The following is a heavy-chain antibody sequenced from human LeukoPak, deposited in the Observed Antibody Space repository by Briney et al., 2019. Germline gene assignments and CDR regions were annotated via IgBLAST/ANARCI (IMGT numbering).Heavy chain of an antibody. Sequence: PGGSXRLSCAASGFTFRSYWMSWVRQAPGKGLEGVANINQGGSVKYYVDSVKGRFTISRDDAKNSLYVQMNSLRDEDTAVYYCARVGYSGLNLEYWGQGTLVTVSS. D-gene: IGHD5-12*01. CDR3: ARVGYSGLNLEY. CDR2: INQGGSVK. V-gene: IGHV3-7*01. J-gene: IGHJ4*02. CDR1: GFTFRSYW.